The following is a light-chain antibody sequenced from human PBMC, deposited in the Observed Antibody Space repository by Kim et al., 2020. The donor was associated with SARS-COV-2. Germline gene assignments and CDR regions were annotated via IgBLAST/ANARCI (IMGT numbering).Light chain of an antibody. J-gene: IGLJ2*01. CDR3: QSYHNSLSVAV. V-gene: IGLV1-40*01. CDR2: TND. CDR1: SSIIGAGYE. Sequence: RVSITCTGSSSIIGAGYEVHWYQQFPGTAPKLLIYTNDNRPSGVPDRYSGSKSGTSASLAITGLQPEDEADYFCQSYHNSLSVAVFGGGTQLTVL.